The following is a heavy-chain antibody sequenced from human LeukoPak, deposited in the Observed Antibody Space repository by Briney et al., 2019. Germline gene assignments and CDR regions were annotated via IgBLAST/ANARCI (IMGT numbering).Heavy chain of an antibody. J-gene: IGHJ4*02. CDR1: GGSISSSGYY. CDR2: IYYSGST. Sequence: SETLSLTCNVSGGSISSSGYYWGWIRQPPGKGLEWIVSIYYSGSTYYNPSLKSRVTISVDTSKNQFSLKLTSVTAADTAVYYCARHAGSSGWYSNDYWGQGTLVTVSS. D-gene: IGHD6-19*01. V-gene: IGHV4-39*01. CDR3: ARHAGSSGWYSNDY.